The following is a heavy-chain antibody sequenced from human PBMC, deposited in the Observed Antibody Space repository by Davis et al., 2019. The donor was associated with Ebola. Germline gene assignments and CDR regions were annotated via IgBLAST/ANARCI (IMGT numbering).Heavy chain of an antibody. Sequence: GGSLRLSCAASGFTFDIYAMTWVRQAPGKGLEWVSGLIGVNGNTYYADSVKGRFTISRDISRNTLFLQMNSLRVEDTALYYCAKDRTSRDGYWEFDHWGLGTLVTVSS. D-gene: IGHD5-24*01. CDR2: LIGVNGNT. CDR3: AKDRTSRDGYWEFDH. CDR1: GFTFDIYA. V-gene: IGHV3-23*01. J-gene: IGHJ4*02.